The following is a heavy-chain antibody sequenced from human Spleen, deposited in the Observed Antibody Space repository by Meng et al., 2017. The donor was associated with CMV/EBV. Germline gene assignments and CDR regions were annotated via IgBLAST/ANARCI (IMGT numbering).Heavy chain of an antibody. CDR1: GFTFSSYW. J-gene: IGHJ4*02. Sequence: GGSLRLSCAASGFTFSSYWMSWVRQAPGKGLEWVANIKQDGSEKYYVDSVKGRFTISRDTFKNTLSLQMDSLRAEDTAVYYCAKVAGYVDYFDSWGQGTLVTVSS. CDR3: AKVAGYVDYFDS. CDR2: IKQDGSEK. D-gene: IGHD5-12*01. V-gene: IGHV3-7*03.